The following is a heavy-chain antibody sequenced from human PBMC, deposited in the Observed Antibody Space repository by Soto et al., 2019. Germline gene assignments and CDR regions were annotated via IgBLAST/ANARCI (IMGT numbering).Heavy chain of an antibody. CDR2: ISSSSSTI. CDR1: GFPFSSYS. V-gene: IGHV3-48*02. J-gene: IGHJ6*02. Sequence: PGGSLRLSCAASGFPFSSYSMNWVRQAPGKGLEWVSSISSSSSTIYYADSVKGRFTISRDNAKNSLYLQMNSLREEDTAVSYCARNDCSSTSCYDYYGMDVWGQGTTVPVSS. CDR3: ARNDCSSTSCYDYYGMDV. D-gene: IGHD2-2*01.